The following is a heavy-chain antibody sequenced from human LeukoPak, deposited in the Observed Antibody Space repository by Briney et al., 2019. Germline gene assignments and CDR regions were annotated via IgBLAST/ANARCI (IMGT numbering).Heavy chain of an antibody. CDR2: IIPILGIA. J-gene: IGHJ4*02. CDR1: GGTFSSYA. CDR3: ARIIWFGELLYYFDY. Sequence: EASVKVSCKASGGTFSSYAISWVRQAPGQGLEWMGRIIPILGIANYAQKFQGRVTITADKSTSTAYMELSSLRSEDTAVYYCARIIWFGELLYYFDYWGQGTLVTVSS. V-gene: IGHV1-69*04. D-gene: IGHD3-10*01.